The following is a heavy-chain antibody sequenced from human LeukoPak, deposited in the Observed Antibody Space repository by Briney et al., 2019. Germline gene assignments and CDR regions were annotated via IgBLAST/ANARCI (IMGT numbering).Heavy chain of an antibody. Sequence: ASETLSLTCTVSAGSISSSDYYWGWIRQSPGKGLEWIGRISYSGNTYYNPSLKSRVTISVDTSKNHFSLRLSSVTAADTAVYYCSRLTHSYYSDTSGYYPYYYMDVWDKGTTVTVSS. CDR3: SRLTHSYYSDTSGYYPYYYMDV. CDR2: ISYSGNT. J-gene: IGHJ6*03. V-gene: IGHV4-39*02. CDR1: AGSISSSDYY. D-gene: IGHD3-22*01.